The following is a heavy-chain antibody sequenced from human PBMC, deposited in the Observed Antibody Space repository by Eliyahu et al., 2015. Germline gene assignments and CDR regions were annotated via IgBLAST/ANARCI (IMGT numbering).Heavy chain of an antibody. CDR1: GYTFTSYA. J-gene: IGHJ5*02. V-gene: IGHV1-3*01. Sequence: QVQLVQSGAEVKKPGASVKVSCKASGYTFTSYAMHWVRQAPGQRLEWMGWINAGNGNPKYSQKFQGRVTITRDTSASTAYMELSSLRSEDTAVYYCARGTYYDFWSGLPTSNWFDPWGQGTLVTVSS. CDR3: ARGTYYDFWSGLPTSNWFDP. CDR2: INAGNGNP. D-gene: IGHD3-3*01.